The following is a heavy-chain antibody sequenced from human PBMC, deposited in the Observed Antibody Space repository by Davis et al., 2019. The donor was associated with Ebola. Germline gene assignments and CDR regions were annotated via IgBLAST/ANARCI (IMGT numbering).Heavy chain of an antibody. J-gene: IGHJ4*02. D-gene: IGHD6-19*01. Sequence: PSETLSLTCAASGFTFSGSAMHWVRQASGKGLEWVGRIRSKANSYATAYAASVKGRFTISRDDSKNTAYLQMNSLKTEDTAVYYCTSEGGGSSGWYRVEGGDYWGQGTLVTVSS. V-gene: IGHV3-73*01. CDR3: TSEGGGSSGWYRVEGGDY. CDR1: GFTFSGSA. CDR2: IRSKANSYAT.